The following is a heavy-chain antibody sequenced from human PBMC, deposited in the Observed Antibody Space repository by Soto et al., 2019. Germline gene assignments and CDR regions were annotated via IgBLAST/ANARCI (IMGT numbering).Heavy chain of an antibody. D-gene: IGHD1-1*01. CDR2: IWYDGSNG. V-gene: IGHV3-33*01. CDR3: VKNMWTTTDAFDI. Sequence: GGSLRLSCAVSGFTFSRFVMHWVRQAPGKGLEWVALIWYDGSNGYYADSVKGRFTISRDNSKNALYLQMNSLRDEDTAVYYCVKNMWTTTDAFDIWGQGTMVTVSS. CDR1: GFTFSRFV. J-gene: IGHJ3*02.